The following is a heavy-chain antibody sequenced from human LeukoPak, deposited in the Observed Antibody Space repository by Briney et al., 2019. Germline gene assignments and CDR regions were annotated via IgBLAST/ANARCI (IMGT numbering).Heavy chain of an antibody. CDR3: AKDWGYSYGSDHDAFDI. V-gene: IGHV3-23*01. Sequence: PGGSLRLSCAASGFTFSSYGMSWVRQAPGKGLEWVSAISGSGGSTYYADSVKGRFTISRDNSKNTLYLQMNSLRAEDTAVYYCAKDWGYSYGSDHDAFDIWGQGTMVTVSS. J-gene: IGHJ3*02. CDR2: ISGSGGST. CDR1: GFTFSSYG. D-gene: IGHD5-18*01.